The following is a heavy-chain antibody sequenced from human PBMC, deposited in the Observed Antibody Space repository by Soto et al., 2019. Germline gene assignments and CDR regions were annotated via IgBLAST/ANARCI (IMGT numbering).Heavy chain of an antibody. V-gene: IGHV2-5*02. Sequence: QITLKESGPTLAKPTQTLTLTCTFSGFSLSTTRVGVGWIRQPPGKALEWLALIYWDDDKRYSPFLKSRLTITKDTSKNQVVLTMTNMDPMDTATYFCAHTLVAGLGYYFDYWGQGTLVTFSS. J-gene: IGHJ4*02. CDR2: IYWDDDK. D-gene: IGHD6-19*01. CDR3: AHTLVAGLGYYFDY. CDR1: GFSLSTTRVG.